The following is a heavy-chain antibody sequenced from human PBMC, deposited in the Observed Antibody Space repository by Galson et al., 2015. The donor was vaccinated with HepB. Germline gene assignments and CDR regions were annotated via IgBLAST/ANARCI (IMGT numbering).Heavy chain of an antibody. J-gene: IGHJ4*02. CDR1: GFTFSGSA. CDR2: VRSKANNYAT. V-gene: IGHV3-73*01. CDR3: ARQEGYCGGGSCYDLFFDS. Sequence: SLRLSCAASGFTFSGSAMHWVPQASGKGLEWVGRVRSKANNYATTYNVSMGGRFTISRDDSKNTAYLQMNSLKTEDTAVYFCARQEGYCGGGSCYDLFFDSWGQGTLVTVSS. D-gene: IGHD2-15*01.